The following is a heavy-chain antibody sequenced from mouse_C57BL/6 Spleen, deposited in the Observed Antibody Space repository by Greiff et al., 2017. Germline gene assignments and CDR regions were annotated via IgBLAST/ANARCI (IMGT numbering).Heavy chain of an antibody. V-gene: IGHV1-52*01. CDR2: IDPSDSET. D-gene: IGHD1-1*01. CDR3: ARRSSHGAMDY. CDR1: GYTFTSYW. Sequence: QVQLQQSGAELVRPGSSVKLSCKASGYTFTSYWMHWVKQRPIQGLEWIGNIDPSDSETHYNQKFKDKATLTVDKSSSTAYMQLSSLTSEDSAVYYCARRSSHGAMDYWGQGTSVTVSS. J-gene: IGHJ4*01.